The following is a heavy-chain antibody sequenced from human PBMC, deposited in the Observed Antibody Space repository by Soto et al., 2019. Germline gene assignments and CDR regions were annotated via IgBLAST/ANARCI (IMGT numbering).Heavy chain of an antibody. V-gene: IGHV4-31*03. CDR3: ARESYYVSSGYSSDAFDI. CDR1: GGSISSGGYY. J-gene: IGHJ3*02. Sequence: SETLSLTCTVSGGSISSGGYYWSWIRQHPGKDLEWIGYIYYSGSTYYNPSLNSRVTISVYTTQNQFSLTLSSVTAAATAVYYCARESYYVSSGYSSDAFDIWGQGTMGT. CDR2: IYYSGST. D-gene: IGHD3-22*01.